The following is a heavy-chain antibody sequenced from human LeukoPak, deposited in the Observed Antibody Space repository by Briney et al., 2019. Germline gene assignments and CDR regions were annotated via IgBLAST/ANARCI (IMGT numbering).Heavy chain of an antibody. J-gene: IGHJ4*02. CDR1: GLTYNTYW. D-gene: IGHD2-21*01. CDR3: AREAPAYGERYFVS. Sequence: GGSLRLSCLASGLTYNTYWMHWVRQVPGKGPVWVSRINPDGSVTWDADSVRGRFIISRDDAKNTLYLQMNSLRAEDTALYYCAREAPAYGERYFVSWGQGTLVTVSS. CDR2: INPDGSVT. V-gene: IGHV3-74*01.